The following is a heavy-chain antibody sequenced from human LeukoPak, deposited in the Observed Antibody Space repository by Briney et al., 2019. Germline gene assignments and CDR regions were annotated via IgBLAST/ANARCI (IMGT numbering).Heavy chain of an antibody. V-gene: IGHV3-30*03. J-gene: IGHJ4*02. CDR2: ISYDGSDK. CDR1: GFTFSSYG. CDR3: AGGISWFYFDY. Sequence: GGSLRLSCAASGFTFSSYGMHWVRQAPGKGLEWVAVISYDGSDKYYADSVKGRFTISRDNSKNTLYPQMNSLRAEDTAVYYCAGGISWFYFDYWGQGTLVTVSS. D-gene: IGHD6-13*01.